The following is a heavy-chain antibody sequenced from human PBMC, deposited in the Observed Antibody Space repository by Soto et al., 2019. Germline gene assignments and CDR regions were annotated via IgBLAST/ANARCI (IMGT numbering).Heavy chain of an antibody. V-gene: IGHV3-23*01. Sequence: EVQLLESGGGLAQPGGSLRLSLEVSGFTFRKYVMTWVPRAPGKGLEWVSSLSSTGGGTYYADSVKGRFTVSRDNSKNTLFLQMNSLRAEDTAIYYCAKDQGFLEWIPQGGLDVWGPGTTVAVSS. CDR1: GFTFRKYV. CDR3: AKDQGFLEWIPQGGLDV. J-gene: IGHJ6*02. D-gene: IGHD3-3*01. CDR2: LSSTGGGT.